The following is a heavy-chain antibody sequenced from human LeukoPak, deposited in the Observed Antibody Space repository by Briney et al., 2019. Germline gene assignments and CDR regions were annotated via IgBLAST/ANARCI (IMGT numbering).Heavy chain of an antibody. Sequence: GGSLRLSCAASGFTFSSYSMNWVRQAPGKGLEWVSSISSSSSYIYYADTVKGRFTISRDNAKNTLYMQMNSLRAEDTAVYYCAKEGRNIAATFFEYWGQGTLVTVSS. CDR2: ISSSSSYI. CDR3: AKEGRNIAATFFEY. D-gene: IGHD6-13*01. V-gene: IGHV3-21*01. J-gene: IGHJ4*02. CDR1: GFTFSSYS.